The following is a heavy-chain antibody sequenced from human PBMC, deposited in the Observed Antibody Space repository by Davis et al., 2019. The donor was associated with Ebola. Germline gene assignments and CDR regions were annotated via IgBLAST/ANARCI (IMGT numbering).Heavy chain of an antibody. CDR2: IKSKIDGGTT. CDR1: GFTFASTW. D-gene: IGHD1-26*01. V-gene: IGHV3-15*06. Sequence: PGGSLRLSCAASGFTFASTWMSWVRQAPGKGLEWVGRIKSKIDGGTTHYAARVKGRFTISRDDSKNTLYLQMNRLKTEDTALYYYTRGTGTYDWGQGTLVTVST. J-gene: IGHJ4*02. CDR3: TRGTGTYD.